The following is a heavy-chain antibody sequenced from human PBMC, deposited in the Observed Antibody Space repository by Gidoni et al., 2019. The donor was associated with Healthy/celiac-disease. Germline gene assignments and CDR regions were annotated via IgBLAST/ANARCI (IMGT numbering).Heavy chain of an antibody. Sequence: QVQLVQSGAEVKKPGSSVKVSCKASGGTFSSYAIRWVRQAPGQGLEWMGGIIPILCTANYAQKFQGRFTITADKSTSTAYMELSSLRSEDKAVYYCARGHVTYYDILTGNDAFDIWGQGTMVTVSS. D-gene: IGHD3-9*01. CDR2: IIPILCTA. V-gene: IGHV1-69*06. CDR1: GGTFSSYA. CDR3: ARGHVTYYDILTGNDAFDI. J-gene: IGHJ3*02.